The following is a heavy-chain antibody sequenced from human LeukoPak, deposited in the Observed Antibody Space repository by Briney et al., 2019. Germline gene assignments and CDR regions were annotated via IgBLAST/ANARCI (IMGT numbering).Heavy chain of an antibody. CDR2: IYSGDSA. D-gene: IGHD2-15*01. CDR1: GFTVSSNY. Sequence: PGGSLRLSCAGSGFTVSSNYMSWVRQAPGKGLEWVSAIYSGDSAYYADSVKGRFTISRDNSKNTLFLQMNNLRAEDTAIYYCTKVASSGSCYQSDYWGQGTLVTVSS. CDR3: TKVASSGSCYQSDY. J-gene: IGHJ4*02. V-gene: IGHV3-53*01.